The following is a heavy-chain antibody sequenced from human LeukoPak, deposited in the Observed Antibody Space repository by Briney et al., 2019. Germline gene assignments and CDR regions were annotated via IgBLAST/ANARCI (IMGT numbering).Heavy chain of an antibody. D-gene: IGHD3-22*01. J-gene: IGHJ4*02. V-gene: IGHV5-51*01. CDR2: IYPGDSDT. CDR1: GYSFTSYL. CDR3: AGRKYYYGSSGYSPVYFDY. Sequence: GESLKISCKGSGYSFTSYLIGWVRQMPGKGLEWMGIIYPGDSDTRYSPSFQGQVTISADKSISTAYLQWSSLKASDTAMYYCAGRKYYYGSSGYSPVYFDYWGQGTLVTVSS.